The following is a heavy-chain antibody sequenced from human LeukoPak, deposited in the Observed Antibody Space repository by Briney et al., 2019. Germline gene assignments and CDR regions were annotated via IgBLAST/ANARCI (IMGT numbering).Heavy chain of an antibody. CDR3: ASNVDSGFDV. J-gene: IGHJ3*01. CDR2: IRNKANSYTT. Sequence: GGSLRLSCVASGFTFSDHYMDWVRQAPGKGLEWVGRIRNKANSYTTEYAASVKGRFTISRDDSKNSLPLQMNGLKTEDTAMYYCASNVDSGFDVWGQGKMVTVSS. D-gene: IGHD5-12*01. V-gene: IGHV3-72*01. CDR1: GFTFSDHY.